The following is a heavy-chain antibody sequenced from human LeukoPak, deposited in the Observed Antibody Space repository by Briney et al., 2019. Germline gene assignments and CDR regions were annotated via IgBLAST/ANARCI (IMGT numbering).Heavy chain of an antibody. J-gene: IGHJ6*02. CDR1: GGSISSYY. D-gene: IGHD3-16*01. V-gene: IGHV4-59*08. CDR2: IYYSGST. CDR3: ARHISRLGGYYYYGMDV. Sequence: SETLSLTCTVSGGSISSYYWSWIRQPPGKGLEWIGYIYYSGSTNYNPSLKSRVTISVDTSKNQFSLKLSSVTAADTAVYYCARHISRLGGYYYYGMDVWGQGTTVTVSS.